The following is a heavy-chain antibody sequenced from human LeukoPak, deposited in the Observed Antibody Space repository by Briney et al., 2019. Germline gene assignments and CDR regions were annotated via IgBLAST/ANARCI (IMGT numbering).Heavy chain of an antibody. V-gene: IGHV3-48*01. D-gene: IGHD6-19*01. Sequence: PGGSLRLSCAASGFTFSSYSMNWVRQAPGKGLEWVSYISSSSSTIYYADSVKGRFTISRDNAKNSLYLQMNSLRAEDTAVYSCVKTGRFTVAGTRGHYYYYYYMDVWGKGTTVTVSS. CDR2: ISSSSSTI. CDR1: GFTFSSYS. J-gene: IGHJ6*03. CDR3: VKTGRFTVAGTRGHYYYYYYMDV.